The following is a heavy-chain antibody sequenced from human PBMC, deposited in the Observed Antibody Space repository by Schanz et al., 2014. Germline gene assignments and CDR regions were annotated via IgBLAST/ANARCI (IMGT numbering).Heavy chain of an antibody. CDR3: ARPLGPNYYYYGLDV. CDR1: GFTFSSQW. Sequence: EVQLVESGGGLVQPGGSLRLSCATSGFTFSSQWMHWVRQVPGKGPEWVSRINSDGSNINYADSVKGRFTISRDNAKNTLYLQMNSLRAENTAVYYCARPLGPNYYYYGLDVWGQGTTVTVSS. CDR2: INSDGSNI. J-gene: IGHJ6*02. V-gene: IGHV3-74*01.